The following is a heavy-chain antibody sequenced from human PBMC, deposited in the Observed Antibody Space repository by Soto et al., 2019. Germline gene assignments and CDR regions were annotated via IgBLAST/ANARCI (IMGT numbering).Heavy chain of an antibody. CDR1: GFTLSDYA. Sequence: GGSLRLSCAASGFTLSDYAMNWVRQAPGKGLEWVTDISYDGRDKYYADSVKGRFTISRDNAKNTLYLQMNSLRAEDTAVYYCARPFGSGWPYYYYYGMDVWGQGTTVTVSS. V-gene: IGHV3-30*04. D-gene: IGHD6-19*01. CDR2: ISYDGRDK. J-gene: IGHJ6*02. CDR3: ARPFGSGWPYYYYYGMDV.